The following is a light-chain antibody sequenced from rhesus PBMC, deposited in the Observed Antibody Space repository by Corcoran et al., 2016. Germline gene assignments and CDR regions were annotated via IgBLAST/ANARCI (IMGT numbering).Light chain of an antibody. Sequence: DIQMTQSPSSLSASVGDTVTITCRASQGISNNLAWYQQQPGKVPKLLYYYGSTLQSGVPSRFSGSGSGTDFTLTISSLQPEDFATYYCQHGYGTPLTFGGGTKVEIK. V-gene: IGKV1S15*01. J-gene: IGKJ4*01. CDR1: QGISNN. CDR2: YGS. CDR3: QHGYGTPLT.